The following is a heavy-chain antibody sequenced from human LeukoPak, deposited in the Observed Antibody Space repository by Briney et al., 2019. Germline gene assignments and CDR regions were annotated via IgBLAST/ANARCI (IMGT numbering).Heavy chain of an antibody. CDR2: INPNSGGT. CDR3: ARRYYDSSGYS. Sequence: GASVKVSCKASGYTFTDYYMHWVRQAPGQGLEWMGWINPNSGGTNYAQKFQGRVTMTRDTSINTAYMELTTLRSDDTAVYYCARRYYDSSGYSWGQGTLVTVSS. CDR1: GYTFTDYY. V-gene: IGHV1-2*02. D-gene: IGHD3-22*01. J-gene: IGHJ4*02.